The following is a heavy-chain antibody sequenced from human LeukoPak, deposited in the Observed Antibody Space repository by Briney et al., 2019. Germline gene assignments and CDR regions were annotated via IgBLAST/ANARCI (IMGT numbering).Heavy chain of an antibody. CDR1: GGSVSSGDYC. Sequence: SETLSLTCTVSGGSVSSGDYCWSWIRQPPGKGLEWIAYIYHSGSTYYNPSLKSRVTISVDRSKNQFSLRLSSVTAADTAVYYCARDRGDSRITIFGLVDPGVMDVWGKGTTVTVSS. V-gene: IGHV4-30-2*01. CDR3: ARDRGDSRITIFGLVDPGVMDV. CDR2: IYHSGST. D-gene: IGHD3-3*01. J-gene: IGHJ6*03.